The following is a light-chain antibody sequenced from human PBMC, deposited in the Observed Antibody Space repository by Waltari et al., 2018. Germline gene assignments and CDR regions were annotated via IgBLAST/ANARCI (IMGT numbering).Light chain of an antibody. V-gene: IGKV3-11*01. CDR2: DTS. CDR3: HQRSDWGT. J-gene: IGKJ4*01. CDR1: QSISNY. Sequence: EIVLTQSPATLSLSPGERATLSCRASQSISNYLAWYQQKRGQAPRLRLYDTSNRATGIPARFIGSGSGTEFTLTISSLEPEDFAVYYCHQRSDWGTFGGGTKVEI.